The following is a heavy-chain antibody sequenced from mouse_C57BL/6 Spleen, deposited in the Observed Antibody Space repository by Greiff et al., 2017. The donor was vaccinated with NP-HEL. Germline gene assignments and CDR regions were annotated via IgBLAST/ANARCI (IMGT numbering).Heavy chain of an antibody. CDR2: IYPGDGDT. V-gene: IGHV1-80*01. D-gene: IGHD1-1*01. CDR3: ARRDYYGTHAMDY. J-gene: IGHJ4*01. Sequence: VQLQQSGAELVKPGASVKISCKASGYAFSSYWMTWVKQRPGKGLEWIGQIYPGDGDTNYNGKFKGKATLTADKSSSTAYMQLSSLTSEDSAVYFCARRDYYGTHAMDYWGQGTSVTVSS. CDR1: GYAFSSYW.